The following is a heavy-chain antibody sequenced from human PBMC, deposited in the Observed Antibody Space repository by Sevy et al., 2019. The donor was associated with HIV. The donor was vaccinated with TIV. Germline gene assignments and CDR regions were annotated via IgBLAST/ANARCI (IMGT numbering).Heavy chain of an antibody. J-gene: IGHJ4*02. CDR3: ARDPHAVPHWGSFDS. D-gene: IGHD3-16*01. CDR1: GFTFTRYA. V-gene: IGHV3-30-3*01. CDR2: IPKEETNK. Sequence: GGSLRLSCKASGFTFTRYASHWVRQAPGKGLEWVAFIPKEETNKYHIDPVKGRFTISGDNSRNTLFLQMERLRAEDTAMYFCARDPHAVPHWGSFDSWGQGTLVTVSS.